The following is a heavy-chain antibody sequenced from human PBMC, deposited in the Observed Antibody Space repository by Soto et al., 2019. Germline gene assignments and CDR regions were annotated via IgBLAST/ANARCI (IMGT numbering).Heavy chain of an antibody. CDR1: GYTFTGYY. Sequence: ASVKVSCKASGYTFTGYYMHWVRQAPGQGLEWMGWINPNSGGTNYAQKFQGWVTMTRDTSISTAYMELSRLRSDDTAVYYCARDKRLLWFGESAGGMDVWGQGTTVTVSS. CDR3: ARDKRLLWFGESAGGMDV. CDR2: INPNSGGT. V-gene: IGHV1-2*04. J-gene: IGHJ6*02. D-gene: IGHD3-10*01.